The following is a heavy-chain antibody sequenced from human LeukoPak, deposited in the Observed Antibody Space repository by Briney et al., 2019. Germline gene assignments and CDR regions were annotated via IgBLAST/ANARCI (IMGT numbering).Heavy chain of an antibody. CDR3: AKDVGGERPGYYFDY. Sequence: GRSLRLSCAASGFTFDDYAMHWVRQAPGKGLEWVSGISWNSGSIGYADSVKGRFTISRDNAKNSLYLQMNSLRAEDMALYYCAKDVGGERPGYYFDYWGQGTLVTVSS. D-gene: IGHD3-16*01. CDR1: GFTFDDYA. CDR2: ISWNSGSI. V-gene: IGHV3-9*03. J-gene: IGHJ4*02.